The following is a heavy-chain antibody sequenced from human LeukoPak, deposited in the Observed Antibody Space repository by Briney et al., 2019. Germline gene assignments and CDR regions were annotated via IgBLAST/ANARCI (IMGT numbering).Heavy chain of an antibody. J-gene: IGHJ4*02. CDR3: ARDRSSFAPIGY. CDR2: IIPILGIA. D-gene: IGHD6-13*01. V-gene: IGHV1-69*04. CDR1: GGTFSSCA. Sequence: SVKVSCKASGGTFSSCAISWVRQAPGQGLEWMGRIIPILGIANYAQKFQGRVTITADKSTSTAYMELSSLRSEDTAVYYCARDRSSFAPIGYWGQGTLVTVSS.